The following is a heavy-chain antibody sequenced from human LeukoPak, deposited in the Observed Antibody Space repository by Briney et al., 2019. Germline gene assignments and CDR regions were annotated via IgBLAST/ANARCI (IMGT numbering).Heavy chain of an antibody. D-gene: IGHD3-10*01. Sequence: PGGCLRLSCAVAGFTLSSYGMHWVRQAPGKWLEWVAIIRYDGSNKYYADSVKGRFTISRDNSKNTLYLQMNSLRAEDTAVYYCAKIWFGESYYMDVWGKGTTVTVSS. CDR1: GFTLSSYG. CDR3: AKIWFGESYYMDV. V-gene: IGHV3-30*02. CDR2: IRYDGSNK. J-gene: IGHJ6*03.